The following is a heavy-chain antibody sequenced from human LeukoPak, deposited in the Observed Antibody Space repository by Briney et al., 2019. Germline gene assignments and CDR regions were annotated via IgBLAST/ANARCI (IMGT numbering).Heavy chain of an antibody. CDR1: GYSISSGYY. D-gene: IGHD2-15*01. J-gene: IGHJ4*02. Sequence: SGTLSLTCDVSGYSISSGYYWGWIRQSPGRGLEWIGSSDHRGSAFHNPSFKSRLTISVDTSKNQFSLTLTSVTATGTAVYYCARGGRLMVGASYFDHWGQGMLVIVSS. V-gene: IGHV4-38-2*01. CDR3: ARGGRLMVGASYFDH. CDR2: SDHRGSA.